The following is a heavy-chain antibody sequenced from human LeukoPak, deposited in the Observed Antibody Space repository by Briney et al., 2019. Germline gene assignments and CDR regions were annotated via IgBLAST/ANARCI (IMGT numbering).Heavy chain of an antibody. V-gene: IGHV1-8*01. CDR3: ARGPLIAVAAKDY. J-gene: IGHJ4*02. CDR2: MNPNSGNT. CDR1: GYTFTSYD. D-gene: IGHD6-19*01. Sequence: ASVKVSCKASGYTFTSYDINWVRQATGQGLEWKGWMNPNSGNTGYAQKFQGRVTMTRNTSISTAYMELSSLRSEDTAVYYCARGPLIAVAAKDYWGQGTLVTVSS.